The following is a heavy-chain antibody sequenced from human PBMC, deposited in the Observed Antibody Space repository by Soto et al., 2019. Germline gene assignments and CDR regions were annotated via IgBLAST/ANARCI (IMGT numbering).Heavy chain of an antibody. CDR2: IDPSDSYT. CDR3: ARLMKPFSIAARHSYYYYYYGMDV. J-gene: IGHJ6*02. V-gene: IGHV5-10-1*01. D-gene: IGHD6-6*01. CDR1: GYSFTSYC. Sequence: GESLKISCKGSGYSFTSYCISWVRQMPGKGLEWMGRIDPSDSYTNYSPSFQGHVTISADKSISTAYLQWSSLKASDTAMYYCARLMKPFSIAARHSYYYYYYGMDVWGQGTTVTVS.